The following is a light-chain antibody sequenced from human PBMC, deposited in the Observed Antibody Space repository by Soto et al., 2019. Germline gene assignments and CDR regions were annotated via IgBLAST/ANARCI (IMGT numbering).Light chain of an antibody. CDR1: SNDVGAYNY. J-gene: IGLJ1*01. Sequence: QSVLTQPASVSGSPGQSITVSCTGTSNDVGAYNYVSWYQQHPGTAPKLMIYDVSNRPSGVSNRFSGSKSGNTASLTISGLQAEDEADYYCTSYTSSRTYVLGTGTKLTVL. V-gene: IGLV2-14*03. CDR3: TSYTSSRTYV. CDR2: DVS.